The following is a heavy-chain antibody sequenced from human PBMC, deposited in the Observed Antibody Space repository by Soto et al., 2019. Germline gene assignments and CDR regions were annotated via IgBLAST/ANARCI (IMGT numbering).Heavy chain of an antibody. D-gene: IGHD6-6*01. CDR1: GGSVSNSA. CDR3: GRGSSLTKVEY. J-gene: IGHJ4*02. CDR2: IIPIFGPA. Sequence: QVQLVQSGSEVKKPGSSVRVSCKASGGSVSNSAISWLRQAPGQGLEWMGGIIPIFGPAIYARKFQGRFTISADESKGTAYMELNNVRSDDTAVYYCGRGSSLTKVEYWGQGTLVTVSS. V-gene: IGHV1-69*01.